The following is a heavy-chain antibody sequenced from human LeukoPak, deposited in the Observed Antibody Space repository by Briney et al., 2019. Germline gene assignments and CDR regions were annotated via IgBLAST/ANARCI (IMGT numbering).Heavy chain of an antibody. CDR1: GDSVSSNSAA. D-gene: IGHD5-12*01. V-gene: IGHV6-1*01. CDR2: TYYRSKWYN. J-gene: IGHJ4*02. Sequence: SQTLSLTCAISGDSVSSNSAAWNWIRQSPSRGLEWLGRTYYRSKWYNDYAVSVKSRITINPDTSKNQFSLQLNSVTPEDTAVYYCAGVASGRDGYNRGDYYFDYWGQGTLVTVSS. CDR3: AGVASGRDGYNRGDYYFDY.